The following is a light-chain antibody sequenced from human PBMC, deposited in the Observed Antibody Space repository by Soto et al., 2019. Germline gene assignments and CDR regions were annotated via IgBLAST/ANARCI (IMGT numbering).Light chain of an antibody. CDR2: AAY. CDR3: QQRYSTLTWT. CDR1: QSISSY. Sequence: EIEMTQSPSSLSSSLGESVTITCRASQSISSYLNWYQQKPGKAPTLLIYAAYSLQSGVPSTCSGSGSGTDFTPTISSLQPEDFATYYCQQRYSTLTWTFGQGTKVDIK. J-gene: IGKJ1*01. V-gene: IGKV1-39*01.